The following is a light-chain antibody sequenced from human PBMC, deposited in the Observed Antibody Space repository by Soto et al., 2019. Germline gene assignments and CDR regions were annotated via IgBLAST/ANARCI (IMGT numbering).Light chain of an antibody. V-gene: IGKV2-28*01. CDR1: QSLLHNNGYNY. J-gene: IGKJ4*01. Sequence: DIVMTQSPLSLPVTPGEPASISCRSNQSLLHNNGYNYLDWYMQKPGQSPQLLIYLGSNRASGVPDRFSGSGSGTDFTLKISRVEAEDVGVYYCMQALQFPLTFGGGTKVDIK. CDR3: MQALQFPLT. CDR2: LGS.